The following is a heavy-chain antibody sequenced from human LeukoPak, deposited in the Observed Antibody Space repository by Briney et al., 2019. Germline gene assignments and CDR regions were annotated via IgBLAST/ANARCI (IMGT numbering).Heavy chain of an antibody. CDR1: GFTLSSYG. D-gene: IGHD2-2*01. V-gene: IGHV3-30*02. CDR3: AKVDEVVVVPAAIDY. J-gene: IGHJ4*02. Sequence: GGSLRLSCAASGFTLSSYGMHWVRQAPGKGLEWVAFIRYAGSNKYYADSVKGRFTISRDKSKNTLYLQMNSLRAEDTAVYYCAKVDEVVVVPAAIDYWGQGTLVTVSS. CDR2: IRYAGSNK.